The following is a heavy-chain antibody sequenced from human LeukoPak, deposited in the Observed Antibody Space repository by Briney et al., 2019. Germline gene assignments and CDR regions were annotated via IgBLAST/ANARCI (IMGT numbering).Heavy chain of an antibody. Sequence: GASVTVSCKASGYTFTIYYMHWVRQAPGQGREWMGIINPSGGSTSYAQKFQGRVTMTRDTSTSTVYMELSSLRSEDTAVYYCAREGWYYYDSSGYYPHHDAFDIWGQGTMVTVSS. J-gene: IGHJ3*02. CDR3: AREGWYYYDSSGYYPHHDAFDI. D-gene: IGHD3-22*01. CDR1: GYTFTIYY. V-gene: IGHV1-46*01. CDR2: INPSGGST.